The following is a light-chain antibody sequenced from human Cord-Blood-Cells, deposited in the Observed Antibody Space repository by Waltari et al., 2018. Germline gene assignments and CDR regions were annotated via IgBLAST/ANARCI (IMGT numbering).Light chain of an antibody. CDR1: SSNNGSHY. CDR3: AAWDDSLSGYV. V-gene: IGLV1-47*01. Sequence: PLLTQTPSASRSTGQRVITSCPGISSNNGSHYVYWYPPHPETAPKLLMYRNKQRPAGVPDQFSGSKSGTSASLAIRGLRSEDEADYYCAAWDDSLSGYVFGTGTKVTVL. CDR2: RNK. J-gene: IGLJ1*01.